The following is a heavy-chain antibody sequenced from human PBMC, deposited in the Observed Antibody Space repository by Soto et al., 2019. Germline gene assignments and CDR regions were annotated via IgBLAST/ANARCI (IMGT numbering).Heavy chain of an antibody. CDR3: ARDLASNTGVGDWYFDL. CDR2: IIPIFGTA. J-gene: IGHJ2*01. Sequence: QVQLVQSGAEVKKPGSSVKVSCKASGGTFSSYAISWVRQAPGQGLEWMGGIIPIFGTANYAQKFQGRVTITADESMSTAYMELSSLRSEDTAVYYCARDLASNTGVGDWYFDLWGRGTLVTVSS. CDR1: GGTFSSYA. D-gene: IGHD7-27*01. V-gene: IGHV1-69*12.